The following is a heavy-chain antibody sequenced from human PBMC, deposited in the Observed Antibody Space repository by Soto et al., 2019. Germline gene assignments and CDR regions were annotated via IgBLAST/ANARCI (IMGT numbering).Heavy chain of an antibody. CDR2: IYYSGST. D-gene: IGHD3-22*01. CDR3: ASDVEIEPNIFDY. J-gene: IGHJ4*02. V-gene: IGHV4-30-4*01. CDR1: CGSISSGDYY. Sequence: PSETLSLTCTVSCGSISSGDYYWSWIRQPPGKGLVWIGYIYYSGSTYYNPSLKSRVTISVDTSKNQFSLKLSAVTAADTAVYYCASDVEIEPNIFDYWGQGTLVTVSS.